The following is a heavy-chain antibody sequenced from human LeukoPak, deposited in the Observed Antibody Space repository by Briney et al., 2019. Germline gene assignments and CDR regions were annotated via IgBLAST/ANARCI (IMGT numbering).Heavy chain of an antibody. V-gene: IGHV3-66*01. Sequence: GGSLRLSCAASGFTFSDYYMSWVRQAPGKGLEWVSVIYSGGTTYYADSVKGRFTISRDNSKNTLYLQMNNLRAEDTAVYYCARLDFGDYGVYFFDYWGQGTLVTVSS. CDR1: GFTFSDYY. J-gene: IGHJ4*02. D-gene: IGHD4-17*01. CDR2: IYSGGTT. CDR3: ARLDFGDYGVYFFDY.